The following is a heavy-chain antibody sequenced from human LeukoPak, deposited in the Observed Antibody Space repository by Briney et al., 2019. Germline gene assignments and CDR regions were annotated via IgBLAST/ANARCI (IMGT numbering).Heavy chain of an antibody. V-gene: IGHV3-23*01. Sequence: GGSLRLSCAASGFTFSSYAMSWVRQAPGKGLEWVSAISGSGGSTYYADSVKGRFTISRDNSKNTLYLQMNSLRAEDTAVYYCAKDHGTYYYVSSGYRFDYWGQGTLVTVSS. CDR3: AKDHGTYYYVSSGYRFDY. CDR1: GFTFSSYA. J-gene: IGHJ4*02. D-gene: IGHD3-22*01. CDR2: ISGSGGST.